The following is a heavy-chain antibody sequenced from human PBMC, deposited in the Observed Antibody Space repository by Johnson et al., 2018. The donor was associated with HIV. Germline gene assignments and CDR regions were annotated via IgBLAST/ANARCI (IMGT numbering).Heavy chain of an antibody. Sequence: EVQLLESGGGLVQPGGSLRLSCAASGFTFSSYAMSWVRQAPGKGLEWVSAISGSGGSTYYADSVKGRFTISRDNSKNTLYLQMNSLRAEDTALYYCAKDRHNDWNPARYYASGIYSGLEAFDIWGQGTVVTVSS. D-gene: IGHD3-10*01. V-gene: IGHV3-23*01. J-gene: IGHJ3*02. CDR2: ISGSGGST. CDR3: AKDRHNDWNPARYYASGIYSGLEAFDI. CDR1: GFTFSSYA.